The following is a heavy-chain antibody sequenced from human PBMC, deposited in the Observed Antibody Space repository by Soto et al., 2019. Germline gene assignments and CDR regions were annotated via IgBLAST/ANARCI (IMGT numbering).Heavy chain of an antibody. Sequence: GGSLRLSCAASGFTFSSYAMHWVRQAPGKGLEWVAVISYDGSNKYYADPVKGRFTISRDNSKNTLYLQMNSLRAEDTAVYYCARDQGGSYSDYWGQGTLVTVSS. V-gene: IGHV3-30-3*01. CDR2: ISYDGSNK. J-gene: IGHJ4*02. CDR3: ARDQGGSYSDY. CDR1: GFTFSSYA. D-gene: IGHD3-10*01.